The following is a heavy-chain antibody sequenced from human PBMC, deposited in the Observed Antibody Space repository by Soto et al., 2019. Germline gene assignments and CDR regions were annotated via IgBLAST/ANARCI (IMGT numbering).Heavy chain of an antibody. Sequence: ASVKVSCKASGYTFTSYGISWGRQAPGQGLEWMGWISAYNGNTNYAQKLQGRVTMTTDTSTSTAYMELRSLRSDDTAVYYCARGPPWGYGSSGYYHWFDPWGQGTLVTVSS. D-gene: IGHD3-22*01. J-gene: IGHJ5*02. CDR1: GYTFTSYG. CDR3: ARGPPWGYGSSGYYHWFDP. CDR2: ISAYNGNT. V-gene: IGHV1-18*01.